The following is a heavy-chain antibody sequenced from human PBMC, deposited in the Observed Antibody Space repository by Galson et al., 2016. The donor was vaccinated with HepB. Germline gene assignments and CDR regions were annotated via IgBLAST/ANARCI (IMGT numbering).Heavy chain of an antibody. Sequence: SLRLSCAASGFTFSSDWMHWVRQAPGKGLVWVSRINSDGSRTSYADSVKGRFTISRDNAKNTLYLQMNSLRAEDTAVYYCARLRVSLDSDAFDIWGQGTMVTCSS. J-gene: IGHJ3*02. CDR2: INSDGSRT. V-gene: IGHV3-74*01. CDR1: GFTFSSDW. D-gene: IGHD3-10*01. CDR3: ARLRVSLDSDAFDI.